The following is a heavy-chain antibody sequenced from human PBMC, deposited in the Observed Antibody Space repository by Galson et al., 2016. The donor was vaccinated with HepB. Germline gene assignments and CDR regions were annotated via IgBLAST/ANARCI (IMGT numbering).Heavy chain of an antibody. V-gene: IGHV4-38-2*02. CDR2: VYHSGST. D-gene: IGHD1-26*01. CDR1: GSSISSGYY. CDR3: AKDNSGSYIDY. Sequence: ETLSLTCIVSGSSISSGYYWGWIRQPPGKGLEWIGSVYHSGSTYYNPSLKSRVTISVDTSKNQFSLKLRSVTAADTAVYYCAKDNSGSYIDYWGQGILVTVSS. J-gene: IGHJ4*02.